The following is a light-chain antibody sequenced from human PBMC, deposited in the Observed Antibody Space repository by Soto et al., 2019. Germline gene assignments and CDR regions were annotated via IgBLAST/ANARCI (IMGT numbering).Light chain of an antibody. Sequence: EIVLTHSPGTLSLYPWERATLSCRASQSVSSSYLAWYQQKPGQAPRFLIYSASSRATGIPDRFSASGSGTDFTLTISRLESEDSAVYYCQHYGSSPGLTFGGGTRLEIK. CDR3: QHYGSSPGLT. J-gene: IGKJ5*01. CDR1: QSVSSSY. CDR2: SAS. V-gene: IGKV3-20*01.